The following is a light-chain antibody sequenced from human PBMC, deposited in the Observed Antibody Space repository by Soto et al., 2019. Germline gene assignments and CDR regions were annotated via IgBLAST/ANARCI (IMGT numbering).Light chain of an antibody. CDR3: QQYGSSGTTVVT. CDR2: GVA. Sequence: NVLTQSPATLSLSPGERATLSCRASQVVSNNNVAWYQQKPGQAPRVLIQGVATRATGIPDRFSGSGSGTDFTLSISRLEPEDSAVYYCQQYGSSGTTVVTFGQGTKLEIK. V-gene: IGKV3-20*01. J-gene: IGKJ2*01. CDR1: QVVSNNN.